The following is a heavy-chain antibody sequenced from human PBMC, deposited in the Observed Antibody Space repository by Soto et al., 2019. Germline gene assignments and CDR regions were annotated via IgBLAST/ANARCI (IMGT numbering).Heavy chain of an antibody. Sequence: PSEILSLTCAVYGGSCSGDYRSWIRQPPGKGLMWIGEINHSGSTNYNPTLKSRVTISVDTSKNQLSLKLSSVTAADTAVYYCARGSPVLLCFGETPHLVGMDVWGQGTTVIVSS. V-gene: IGHV4-34*01. CDR1: GGSCSGDY. CDR3: ARGSPVLLCFGETPHLVGMDV. D-gene: IGHD3-10*01. J-gene: IGHJ6*02. CDR2: INHSGST.